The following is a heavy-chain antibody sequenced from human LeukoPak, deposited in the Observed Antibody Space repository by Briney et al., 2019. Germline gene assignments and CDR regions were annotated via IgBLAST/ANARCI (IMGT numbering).Heavy chain of an antibody. J-gene: IGHJ4*02. Sequence: GGSLRLSCGASGFTFSTYGMSWVRQAPGKGLEWVSTLSASDGSTYYADSVKDRFTISRDNSKNTLFLQMNTLRAEDTAVYYCAKNGYYSDSSGYYPLYFDYWGQGTLVTVSS. CDR2: LSASDGST. V-gene: IGHV3-23*01. CDR3: AKNGYYSDSSGYYPLYFDY. D-gene: IGHD3-22*01. CDR1: GFTFSTYG.